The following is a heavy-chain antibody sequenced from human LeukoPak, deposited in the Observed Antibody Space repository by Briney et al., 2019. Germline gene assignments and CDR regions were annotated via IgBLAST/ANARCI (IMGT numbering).Heavy chain of an antibody. CDR3: ARLGWELRGY. Sequence: PSETLSLTCTVSGGSISSSGAYYWSWIRQHPGKGLEYIGYIYRTGSNYHNPSLKSRVTISVDTSKNQFSLKLSSATAADTAVYYCARLGWELRGYWGQGTLVTVSS. CDR1: GGSISSSGAYY. CDR2: IYRTGSN. J-gene: IGHJ4*02. V-gene: IGHV4-39*01. D-gene: IGHD1-26*01.